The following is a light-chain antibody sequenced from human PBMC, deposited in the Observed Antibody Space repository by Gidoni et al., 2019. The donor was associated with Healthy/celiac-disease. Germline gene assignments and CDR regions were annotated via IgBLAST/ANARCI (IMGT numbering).Light chain of an antibody. V-gene: IGKV1-5*03. J-gene: IGKJ2*01. CDR1: QSISSW. CDR2: KAS. Sequence: DIQMTQSPSTLSASVGDRVTITCRASQSISSWLAWYQQKPGKAHKLLIYKASSLESGVPSRFSGSGSGTEFTLTISSLQPDDFATYYCQQYRPEYTFGQGTKLEIK. CDR3: QQYRPEYT.